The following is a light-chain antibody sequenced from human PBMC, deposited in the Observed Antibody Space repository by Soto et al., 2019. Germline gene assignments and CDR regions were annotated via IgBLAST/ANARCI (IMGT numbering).Light chain of an antibody. Sequence: QSALTQPRSVSGSPGQSVTISCTGTTSDVGAYNYVSWYQQHPDKAPKFMISDVNKRPSGVPDRFSGSKSGNTASLTISGLQAEDEADYYCCSYAGTPYVFGTGTKLTVL. V-gene: IGLV2-11*01. CDR2: DVN. J-gene: IGLJ1*01. CDR1: TSDVGAYNY. CDR3: CSYAGTPYV.